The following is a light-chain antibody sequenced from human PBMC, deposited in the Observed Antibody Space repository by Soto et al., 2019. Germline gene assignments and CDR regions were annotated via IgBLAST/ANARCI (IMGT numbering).Light chain of an antibody. J-gene: IGKJ4*01. V-gene: IGKV3-20*01. CDR1: QSVSSSY. CDR2: GAS. Sequence: EIVLTQSPGTPSLSPGERATLSCRASQSVSSSYLAWYQQKPEQAPRLLIYGASSRATGIPDRFSGCGSGTDFTLPISRLEPEDGAVYYCEQYGSSLLTFGGGTKVEIK. CDR3: EQYGSSLLT.